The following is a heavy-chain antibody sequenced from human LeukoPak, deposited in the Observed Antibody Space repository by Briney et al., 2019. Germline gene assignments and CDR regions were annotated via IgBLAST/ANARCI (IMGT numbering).Heavy chain of an antibody. Sequence: GGSLRLSCAASGFTFSGFAMSWVRRTPGKGLEWVSGISGSGDNTLYADSVKGRFTISRDNSKNTLYLEMNSLRAEDTAVYYCANGRGANAVVVKDWGQGTMVTVSS. V-gene: IGHV3-23*01. D-gene: IGHD3-22*01. CDR1: GFTFSGFA. J-gene: IGHJ3*01. CDR2: ISGSGDNT. CDR3: ANGRGANAVVVKD.